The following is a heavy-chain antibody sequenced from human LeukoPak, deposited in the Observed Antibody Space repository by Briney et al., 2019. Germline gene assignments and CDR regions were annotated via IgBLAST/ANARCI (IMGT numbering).Heavy chain of an antibody. Sequence: PSETLSLTCSVSGGSIRSHYWNWIRQPPGKGPEWLGHIYYSGSTYYNPSLKSRITISVDTSKNQFSLRLSSVTAADTAVYYCATERWDGGSYVMGFGYWRQGALVTVSS. CDR1: GGSIRSHY. CDR3: ATERWDGGSYVMGFGY. V-gene: IGHV4-59*11. D-gene: IGHD1-26*01. J-gene: IGHJ4*02. CDR2: IYYSGST.